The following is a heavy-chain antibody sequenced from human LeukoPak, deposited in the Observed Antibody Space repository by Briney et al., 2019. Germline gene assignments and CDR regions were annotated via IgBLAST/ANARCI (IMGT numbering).Heavy chain of an antibody. V-gene: IGHV3-21*04. CDR1: GFTFNSYI. Sequence: GGSLRLSCAASGFTFNSYIMTWVRQTPGKGLEWVASIKSGSSDISYADSVRGQFTISRDNAKNFLFLQMNSLRAEDTALYYCSKDQLAYCTNGLCYTKESPFDVWGQGTLVTVSS. CDR2: IKSGSSDI. J-gene: IGHJ3*01. D-gene: IGHD2-8*01. CDR3: SKDQLAYCTNGLCYTKESPFDV.